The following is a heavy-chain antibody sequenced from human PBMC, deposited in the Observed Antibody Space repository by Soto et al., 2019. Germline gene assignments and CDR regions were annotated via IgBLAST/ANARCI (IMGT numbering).Heavy chain of an antibody. V-gene: IGHV4-59*01. D-gene: IGHD6-6*01. J-gene: IGHJ6*03. Sequence: SETLSLTCTVSGGSISSYYWSWIRQPPGKGLEWIGYIYYSGSTNYNPSLKSRVTISVDTSKNQFSLKLSSVTAADTAVYYCARGVRGYSSSSLNYYYYMDVWGKGTTVTVSS. CDR1: GGSISSYY. CDR2: IYYSGST. CDR3: ARGVRGYSSSSLNYYYYMDV.